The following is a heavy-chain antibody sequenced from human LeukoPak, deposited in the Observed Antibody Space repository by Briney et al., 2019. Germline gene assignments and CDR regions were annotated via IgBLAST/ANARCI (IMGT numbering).Heavy chain of an antibody. CDR3: ARQRGNEMATPTSFDY. Sequence: SVKVSCKASGGTFSSYAISWVRQAPGQGLEWMGGIIPIFGTANYAQKFQGRVTITTDESTSTAYMELSSLRSEDTAVYYCARQRGNEMATPTSFDYWGQGTLVTVSS. CDR2: IIPIFGTA. CDR1: GGTFSSYA. J-gene: IGHJ4*02. V-gene: IGHV1-69*05. D-gene: IGHD5-24*01.